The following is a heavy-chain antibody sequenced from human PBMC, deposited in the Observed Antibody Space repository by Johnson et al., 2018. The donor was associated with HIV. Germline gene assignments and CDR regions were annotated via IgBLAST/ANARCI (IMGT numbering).Heavy chain of an antibody. CDR3: ARSQLLALDVFNM. Sequence: VQLVESGGGLVQPGGSLRLSCVGSQITLNNYWMGWVRQAPGRGLDWVGHINQDGTEKPYADSVKGRFTLARDTAKNSLFLQMNSLTVEDTAVYYCARSQLLALDVFNMWGQGTMVTVSS. CDR1: QITLNNYW. J-gene: IGHJ3*02. V-gene: IGHV3-7*01. CDR2: INQDGTEK.